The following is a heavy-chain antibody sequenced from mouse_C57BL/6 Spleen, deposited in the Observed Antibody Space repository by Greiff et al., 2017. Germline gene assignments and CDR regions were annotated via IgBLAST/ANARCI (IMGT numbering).Heavy chain of an antibody. CDR2: ISSGSSII. CDR1: GFTFSDYG. V-gene: IGHV5-17*01. J-gene: IGHJ1*03. CDR3: ARSGSSTPYFDV. Sequence: DVHLVESGGGLVKPGGSLKLSCAASGFTFSDYGMHWVRQAPEKGLEWVAYISSGSSIIYYADTVKGRFTISRDNAKNTLFLQMTSLRSEDTAMYYCARSGSSTPYFDVWGTGTTVTVSS. D-gene: IGHD1-1*01.